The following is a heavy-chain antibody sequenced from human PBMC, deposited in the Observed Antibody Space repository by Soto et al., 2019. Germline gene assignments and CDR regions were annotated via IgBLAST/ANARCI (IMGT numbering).Heavy chain of an antibody. CDR2: ISFDGNII. V-gene: IGHV3-30-3*01. D-gene: IGHD3-9*01. CDR1: EFSFSSYA. Sequence: PGGSLRLSCAASEFSFSSYAMHWIRQAPGKGLEWVAVISFDGNIIHYADSVKGRFIISRDNSKNTLYLQMHSLSGEDTAVYYCARTFDTIACYFDYWGQGTLVTVSS. J-gene: IGHJ4*02. CDR3: ARTFDTIACYFDY.